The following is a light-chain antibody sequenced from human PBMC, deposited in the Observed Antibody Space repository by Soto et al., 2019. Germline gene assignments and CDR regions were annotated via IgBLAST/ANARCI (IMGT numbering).Light chain of an antibody. J-gene: IGLJ1*01. V-gene: IGLV2-11*01. CDR3: CSYAGTYPYV. CDR1: SSDVGGHNS. Sequence: QSALTQPRSVSGSPGQSVTISCTGTSSDVGGHNSVSWYQQHPGKAPKLMIYDVSKRPSGVPDRFSGSKSGNTASLTISGLQADDEADYYCCSYAGTYPYVFGTGTKLTVL. CDR2: DVS.